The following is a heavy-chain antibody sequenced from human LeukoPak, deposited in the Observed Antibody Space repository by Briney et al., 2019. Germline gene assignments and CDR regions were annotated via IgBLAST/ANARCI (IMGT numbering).Heavy chain of an antibody. V-gene: IGHV1-69*06. CDR1: GGTFSSYA. D-gene: IGHD6-13*01. CDR2: IIPIFGTA. Sequence: GASVKVSCKASGGTFSSYAISWVRQAPGQGLEWMGGIIPIFGTANYAQKFQGRVTITADKSTSTAYMELSSLRSEDTAVYYCAREGGAAAGTRLYYYYMDVWGKGTTVTVSS. CDR3: AREGGAAAGTRLYYYYMDV. J-gene: IGHJ6*03.